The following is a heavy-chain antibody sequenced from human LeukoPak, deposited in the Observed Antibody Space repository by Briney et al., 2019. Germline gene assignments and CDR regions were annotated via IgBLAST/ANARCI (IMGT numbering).Heavy chain of an antibody. CDR3: ARASHDYGDYSHFDY. CDR1: GGSISSSSYY. CDR2: IYYSGST. J-gene: IGHJ4*02. D-gene: IGHD4-17*01. Sequence: SETLSLTCTVSGGSISSSSYYWSWIRQPPGKGLEWIGYIYYSGSTNYNPSLKTRVTISVDKSKNQFSLKLSSVTAADTAVYYCARASHDYGDYSHFDYWGQGTLVTVSS. V-gene: IGHV4-61*05.